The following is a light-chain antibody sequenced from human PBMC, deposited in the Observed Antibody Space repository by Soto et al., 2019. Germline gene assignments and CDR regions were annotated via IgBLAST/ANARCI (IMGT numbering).Light chain of an antibody. Sequence: DIQMTQSPSSLSSSVGDRVTITCRASQSISNYLNWYQQKPGNDPKLLIYAASSWRTGVRSSFSGSGSGTAFTLTIRRLQPEDFATYYCQQSYRTPWTFGQGTKVEIK. CDR2: AAS. V-gene: IGKV1-39*01. J-gene: IGKJ1*01. CDR1: QSISNY. CDR3: QQSYRTPWT.